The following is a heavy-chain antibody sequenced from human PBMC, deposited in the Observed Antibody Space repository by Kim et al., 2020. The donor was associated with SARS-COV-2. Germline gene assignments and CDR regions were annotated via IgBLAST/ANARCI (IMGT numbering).Heavy chain of an antibody. Sequence: KGRFTISRGKSKDTLYLQMNSLRAEDTAVYYCAKVEYYYDSSGYFDAFDIWGQGTMVTVSS. V-gene: IGHV3-23*01. CDR3: AKVEYYYDSSGYFDAFDI. D-gene: IGHD3-22*01. J-gene: IGHJ3*02.